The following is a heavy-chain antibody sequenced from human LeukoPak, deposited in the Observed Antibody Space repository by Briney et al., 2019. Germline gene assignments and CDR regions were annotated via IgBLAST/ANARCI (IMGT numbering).Heavy chain of an antibody. CDR1: GYTFTGYH. J-gene: IGHJ3*02. D-gene: IGHD6-13*01. CDR2: IIPKSGDA. V-gene: IGHV1-2*06. CDR3: ARSGSGSSWFGGTLWAFDI. Sequence: GASVKVSCKTSGYTFTGYHIHWVRQAPGQGLEWMGRIIPKSGDANYAQQFQGRIIMTRDTSSGTVYMEVIRLKSDDTAVYYCARSGSGSSWFGGTLWAFDIWGQGTMVTVSS.